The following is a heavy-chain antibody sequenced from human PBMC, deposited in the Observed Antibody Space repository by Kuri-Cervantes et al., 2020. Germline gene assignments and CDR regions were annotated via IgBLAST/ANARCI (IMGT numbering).Heavy chain of an antibody. CDR2: INHSGST. CDR3: ARGFGRSGYSSSWYGPHNWFDP. V-gene: IGHV4-34*01. J-gene: IGHJ5*02. CDR1: GESFSDYY. D-gene: IGHD6-13*01. Sequence: GSLRLSCAVYGESFSDYYWSWIRQPPGKGLEWIGEINHSGSTNYNPSLKSRVTISVDTSKNQFSLKLSSVTAADTAVYYCARGFGRSGYSSSWYGPHNWFDPWGQGTLVTVSS.